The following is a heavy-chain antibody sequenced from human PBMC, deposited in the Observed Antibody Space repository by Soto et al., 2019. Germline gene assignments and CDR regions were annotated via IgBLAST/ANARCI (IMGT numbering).Heavy chain of an antibody. J-gene: IGHJ5*01. D-gene: IGHD3-10*01. CDR3: ARDRAELLYSNCFDF. Sequence: GASVKVSCKASGYTFTSYGISWVRQAPGQGLEWMGWISAYNGNTNYAQKLQGRVTMTTDTSTSTAYMELRSLRSDDTAVYYCARDRAELLYSNCFDFWGQGILVTVSS. CDR1: GYTFTSYG. CDR2: ISAYNGNT. V-gene: IGHV1-18*01.